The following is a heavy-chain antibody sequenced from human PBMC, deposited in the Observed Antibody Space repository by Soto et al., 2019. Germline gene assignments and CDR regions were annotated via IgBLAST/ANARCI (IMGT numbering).Heavy chain of an antibody. Sequence: QVQLQESGPGLVKPSQTLSLTCTVSGGSISSGGYYWSWIRQHPGKGLEWIGYIYYSGSTYYNPSLKSRVTISVDTSKNQFSLKLSSVTAADTAVYYCARNKARYYYDSSGYFWFDPWGQGTLVTVSS. D-gene: IGHD3-22*01. CDR3: ARNKARYYYDSSGYFWFDP. CDR2: IYYSGST. CDR1: GGSISSGGYY. J-gene: IGHJ5*02. V-gene: IGHV4-31*03.